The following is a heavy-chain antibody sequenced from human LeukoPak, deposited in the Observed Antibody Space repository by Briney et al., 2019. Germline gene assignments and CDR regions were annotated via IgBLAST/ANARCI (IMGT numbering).Heavy chain of an antibody. D-gene: IGHD6-13*01. CDR1: GFMFSSSS. J-gene: IGHJ4*02. Sequence: GGSLRLSCAASGFMFSSSSMNWVRQAPGKGLEWVSSISSSSSYIYYADSVKGRFTISRDNAKNSLYLQMNSLRAEDTAVYYCASFPRAPSSSWYPPDYWGQGTLVTVSS. CDR2: ISSSSSYI. V-gene: IGHV3-21*01. CDR3: ASFPRAPSSSWYPPDY.